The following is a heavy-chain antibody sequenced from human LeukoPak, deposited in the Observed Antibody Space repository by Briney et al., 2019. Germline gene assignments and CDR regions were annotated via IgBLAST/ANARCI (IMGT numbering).Heavy chain of an antibody. CDR2: ISSSSTI. CDR3: ARAGPYSYDSSGYRYFDY. Sequence: PGGSLRLSCAASGFTFSDCYMSWIRQAPGKGLEWVSYISSSSTIYYADSVKGRFTISRDNAKNSLYLQMNSLRAEDTAVYYCARAGPYSYDSSGYRYFDYWGQGTLVTVSS. D-gene: IGHD3-22*01. V-gene: IGHV3-11*01. J-gene: IGHJ4*02. CDR1: GFTFSDCY.